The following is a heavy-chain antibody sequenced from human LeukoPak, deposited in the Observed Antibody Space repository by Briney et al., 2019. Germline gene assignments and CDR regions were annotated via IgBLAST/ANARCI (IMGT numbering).Heavy chain of an antibody. Sequence: GGSLRLSCAASGFTFSSYWMNWVRQAPGKGLVWVSRTNSDGSSISYAVSVKGRFTISRDNAKNTLYLQMNSLRAEDTAVYYCARDQDSACSSTSCYKSRGYGMDVWGQGTTVTVSS. D-gene: IGHD2-2*02. CDR3: ARDQDSACSSTSCYKSRGYGMDV. CDR1: GFTFSSYW. V-gene: IGHV3-74*01. J-gene: IGHJ6*02. CDR2: TNSDGSSI.